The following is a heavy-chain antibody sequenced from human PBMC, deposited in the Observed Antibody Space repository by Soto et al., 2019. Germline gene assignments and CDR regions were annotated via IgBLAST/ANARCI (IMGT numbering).Heavy chain of an antibody. CDR1: GGSISSYY. J-gene: IGHJ6*02. D-gene: IGHD3-3*01. Sequence: SETLSLTCTVSGGSISSYYWSWILQPPGKGLEWIGYIYYSGSTNYNPSLKSRVTISVDTSKNQFSLKLSSVTAADTAVYYCARDKSITIFGVVTHYGMDVWGQGTTVTVSS. V-gene: IGHV4-59*01. CDR3: ARDKSITIFGVVTHYGMDV. CDR2: IYYSGST.